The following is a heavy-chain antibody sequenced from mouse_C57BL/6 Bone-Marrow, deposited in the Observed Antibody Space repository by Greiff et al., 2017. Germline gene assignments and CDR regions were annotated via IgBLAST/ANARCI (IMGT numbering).Heavy chain of an antibody. CDR3: TRDYRGTY. CDR2: INPNNGGT. J-gene: IGHJ3*01. D-gene: IGHD2-14*01. CDR1: GYTFTDYY. V-gene: IGHV1-26*01. Sequence: FQLQQSGPELVKPGASVKISCKASGYTFTDYYMNWVKQSHGKSLEWIGDINPNNGGTSYNQKFKGKATLTVDKSSSTAYMELRSLTSEDSAVYYCTRDYRGTYWGQGTLGTVSA.